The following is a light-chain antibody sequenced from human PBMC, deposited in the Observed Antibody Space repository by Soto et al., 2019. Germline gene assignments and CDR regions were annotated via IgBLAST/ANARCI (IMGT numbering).Light chain of an antibody. J-gene: IGLJ1*01. Sequence: QSVLTQPPSVSAAPGQKVTISCSGSSSNIGAGYDVHWYQQPPGTAPKLLIYGNNNRPSGVPGRFSGSKSGTSASLAITGLQAEDEAHYYCQSYDSSLSAPYVFGTGTKVTVL. CDR3: QSYDSSLSAPYV. CDR2: GNN. V-gene: IGLV1-40*01. CDR1: SSNIGAGYD.